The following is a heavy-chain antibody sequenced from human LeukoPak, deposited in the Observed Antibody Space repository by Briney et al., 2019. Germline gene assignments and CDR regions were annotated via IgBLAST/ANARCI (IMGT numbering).Heavy chain of an antibody. J-gene: IGHJ4*02. Sequence: SETLSLTCTVSGGSIRSYYWSWIRQSPGKGLEWSGYIYYSGSTNYNPSLKSRVTISVDTSKNQFSLKLSSVTAADTAVYYCASVRKVGWWYTANDYWGQGTLVTVSS. V-gene: IGHV4-59*12. D-gene: IGHD2-15*01. CDR1: GGSIRSYY. CDR3: ASVRKVGWWYTANDY. CDR2: IYYSGST.